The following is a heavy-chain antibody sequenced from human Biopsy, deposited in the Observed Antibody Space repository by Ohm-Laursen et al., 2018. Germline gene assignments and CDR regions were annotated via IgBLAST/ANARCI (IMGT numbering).Heavy chain of an antibody. Sequence: GASVKVSCKASGGAFSSFGISWVRQAPGQGLEWMGEINSMFGTTNYAHTFQGRVTITADESTSTAYMEVSSLRSEDTAVYYCAKRGVERGRPLAYWGQGALVTVSS. D-gene: IGHD1-1*01. CDR3: AKRGVERGRPLAY. CDR1: GGAFSSFG. J-gene: IGHJ4*02. CDR2: INSMFGTT. V-gene: IGHV1-69*13.